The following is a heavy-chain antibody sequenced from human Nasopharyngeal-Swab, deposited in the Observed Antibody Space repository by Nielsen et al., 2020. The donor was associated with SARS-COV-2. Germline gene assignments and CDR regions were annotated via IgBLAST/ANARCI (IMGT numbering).Heavy chain of an antibody. V-gene: IGHV4-61*01. D-gene: IGHD2-15*01. J-gene: IGHJ4*02. CDR3: ARDTRRGGVDY. CDR1: GGSVSSESYY. CDR2: IYYSGSS. Sequence: SETLSLTCTVSGGSVSSESYYWTWVRQSPGKGLDWIGYIYYSGSSSYNPSLKSRVTISVDMSKNQFSLKLTSVTAADTAVYYCARDTRRGGVDYWGQGTLVTVSS.